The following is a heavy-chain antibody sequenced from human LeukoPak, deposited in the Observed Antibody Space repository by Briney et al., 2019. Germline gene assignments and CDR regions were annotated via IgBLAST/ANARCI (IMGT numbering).Heavy chain of an antibody. J-gene: IGHJ4*02. Sequence: SETLSLTCTVSSASISSDSYYWGWIRQPPGKGLEWIGSIYYTGSTYYNPSLKSRVTVSVDSSTNQFSLKVHSVTAADTAVYYCASLFYYDSSGYYWDFDYWGQGTLVTVSS. V-gene: IGHV4-39*01. CDR2: IYYTGST. CDR3: ASLFYYDSSGYYWDFDY. D-gene: IGHD3-22*01. CDR1: SASISSDSYY.